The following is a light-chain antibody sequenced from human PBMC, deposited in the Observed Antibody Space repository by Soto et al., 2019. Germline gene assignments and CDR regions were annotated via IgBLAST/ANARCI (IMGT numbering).Light chain of an antibody. CDR1: QDIGKS. CDR2: AAS. V-gene: IGKV1-27*01. CDR3: QMDVTAPET. J-gene: IGKJ1*01. Sequence: DIQMTQSPSSLSASVGDRLTITCRASQDIGKSLAWYQQRPGKVPKPLIDAASTLHSGVPSRFSGGGSGTHFTLTISNLQPEDGATYDCQMDVTAPETFGQGTKVEIK.